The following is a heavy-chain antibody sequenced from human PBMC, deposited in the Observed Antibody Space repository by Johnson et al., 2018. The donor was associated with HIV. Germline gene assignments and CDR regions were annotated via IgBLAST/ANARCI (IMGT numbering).Heavy chain of an antibody. V-gene: IGHV3-15*01. CDR1: GFTFSNAW. J-gene: IGHJ3*02. Sequence: VQLVESGGGLVKPGGSLRLSCAASGFTFSNAWMSWVRQAPGKGLEWVGRIKSKVDGGTTDFPAPVKGRFSISRDDSKNTLYLQMNSLRAEDTAVYYCAREILKFGEFIPDAFDIWGQGTMVTVS. CDR3: AREILKFGEFIPDAFDI. D-gene: IGHD3-10*01. CDR2: IKSKVDGGTT.